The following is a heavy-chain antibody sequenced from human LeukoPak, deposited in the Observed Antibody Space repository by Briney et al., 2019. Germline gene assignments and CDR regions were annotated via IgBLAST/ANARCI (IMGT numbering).Heavy chain of an antibody. CDR3: ASAYRNYGSGSYYNGFDP. CDR2: INPNSGGT. Sequence: GASVKVSCKASGYTFTGYYMHWVRQAPGQGLEWMGRINPNSGGTHYAQKFRGRVTMTRDTTISTANMELSRLRSDDTAVYYCASAYRNYGSGSYYNGFDPWGQGTLVTVSS. V-gene: IGHV1-2*06. J-gene: IGHJ5*02. CDR1: GYTFTGYY. D-gene: IGHD3-10*01.